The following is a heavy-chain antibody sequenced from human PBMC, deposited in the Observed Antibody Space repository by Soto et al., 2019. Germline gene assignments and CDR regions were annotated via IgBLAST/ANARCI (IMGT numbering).Heavy chain of an antibody. Sequence: QVQLQQWGAGLLKPSETLSLTCAVYGGSFSGYYWSWIRQPPGKGLEWIGEINHSGSTNYNPSLKSQVTXXVXTSXNQFSLKLSSVTAADTAVYYCVGQRLRSGYSYFCSWGPGTLVTVSS. V-gene: IGHV4-34*01. CDR1: GGSFSGYY. CDR3: VGQRLRSGYSYFCS. J-gene: IGHJ4*02. CDR2: INHSGST. D-gene: IGHD6-25*01.